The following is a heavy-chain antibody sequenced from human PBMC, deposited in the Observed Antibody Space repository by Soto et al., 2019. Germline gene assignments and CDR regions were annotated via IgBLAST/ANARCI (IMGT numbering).Heavy chain of an antibody. CDR3: ARGGRITMVRGVIIRNDY. J-gene: IGHJ4*02. D-gene: IGHD3-10*01. CDR1: GYTFTGYY. CDR2: INPNSGGT. Sequence: QVQLVQSGAEVKKPGASVKVSCKASGYTFTGYYMHWVRQAPGQGLEWMGWINPNSGGTNYAQKFQGWVTMTRDTSISTAYMELSRLRSDDTAVYYCARGGRITMVRGVIIRNDYWGQGTLVTVSS. V-gene: IGHV1-2*04.